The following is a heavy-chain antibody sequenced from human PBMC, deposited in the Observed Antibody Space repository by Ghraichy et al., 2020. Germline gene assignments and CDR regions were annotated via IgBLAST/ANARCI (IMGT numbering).Heavy chain of an antibody. CDR2: IYTSGST. CDR1: GGSISSYY. V-gene: IGHV4-4*07. Sequence: SQTLSLTCTVSGGSISSYYWSWIRQPAGKGLEWIGRIYTSGSTNYNPSLKSRVTMSVDTSKNQFSLKLSSVTAADTAVYYCARGEGYDILTGYSTAARFDPWGQGTLVTVSS. CDR3: ARGEGYDILTGYSTAARFDP. J-gene: IGHJ5*02. D-gene: IGHD3-9*01.